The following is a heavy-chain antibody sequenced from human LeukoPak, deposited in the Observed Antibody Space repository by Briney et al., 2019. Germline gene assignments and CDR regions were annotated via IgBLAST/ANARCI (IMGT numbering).Heavy chain of an antibody. CDR2: IYYSGST. V-gene: IGHV4-59*01. J-gene: IGHJ4*02. D-gene: IGHD6-19*01. CDR1: GGSISSYY. Sequence: SETLSLTCTVSGGSISSYYWSWIRQLPGKGLEWIGYIYYSGSTNYNPSLKSRVTISVDTSKNQFSLKLSSVTAADTAVYYCAREWGGWFPYWGQGTLVTVSS. CDR3: AREWGGWFPY.